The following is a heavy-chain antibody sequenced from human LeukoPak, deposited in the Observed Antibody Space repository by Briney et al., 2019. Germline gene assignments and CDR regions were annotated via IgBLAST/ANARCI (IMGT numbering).Heavy chain of an antibody. CDR1: NGSISDYY. CDR3: ARFGSSAMVTFNY. Sequence: SETLSLTCTVSNGSISDYYLHWIRQPPGKGLEFIGYMSASGSSNFNPSLKSRVVISIDTSKNQFSLRLSSVTAADTAVYYCARFGSSAMVTFNYWGQGTLVTVSS. V-gene: IGHV4-59*01. CDR2: MSASGSS. D-gene: IGHD5-18*01. J-gene: IGHJ4*02.